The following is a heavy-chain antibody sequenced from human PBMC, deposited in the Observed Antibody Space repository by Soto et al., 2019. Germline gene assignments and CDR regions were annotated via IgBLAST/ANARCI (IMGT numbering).Heavy chain of an antibody. CDR3: ARAWRSGGKCYLFFDY. V-gene: IGHV1-18*04. Sequence: QVQLVQSGGEVKKPGASVRVSCKASGYAFTSYGISFLRQAPGQALEWMGWISVYNGNTNYAQKFQGRVNMTTDTSTNTVYMELRSLTSDDTAVYYGARAWRSGGKCYLFFDYWGQGTLVTVSS. CDR2: ISVYNGNT. J-gene: IGHJ4*02. CDR1: GYAFTSYG. D-gene: IGHD2-15*01.